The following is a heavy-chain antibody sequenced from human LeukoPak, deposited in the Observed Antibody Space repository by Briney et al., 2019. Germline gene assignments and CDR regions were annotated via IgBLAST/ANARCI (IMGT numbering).Heavy chain of an antibody. J-gene: IGHJ6*03. CDR3: ARDREDYYDGSGYYDFYYMDV. CDR2: MNTSGST. Sequence: KPSETLSLTCSVSGGSITNYYWTWIRQPAGKGLECIGRMNTSGSTKYNPSLKSRVTMSVDTSKNQFSLKLTSVTAADTAVYYCARDREDYYDGSGYYDFYYMDVWGKGTTVTVSS. D-gene: IGHD3-22*01. CDR1: GGSITNYY. V-gene: IGHV4-4*07.